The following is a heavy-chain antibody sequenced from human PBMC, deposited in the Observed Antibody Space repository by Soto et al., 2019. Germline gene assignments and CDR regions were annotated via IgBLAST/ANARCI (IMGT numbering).Heavy chain of an antibody. V-gene: IGHV1-2*04. Sequence: GLEWMGWINPNSGGTNYAQKFQGWVTMTRDTSISTAYMELSRLRSDDTAVYYCARGSRLLLSLYNWFDPWGQGTLVTGSS. D-gene: IGHD2-15*01. CDR2: INPNSGGT. J-gene: IGHJ5*02. CDR3: ARGSRLLLSLYNWFDP.